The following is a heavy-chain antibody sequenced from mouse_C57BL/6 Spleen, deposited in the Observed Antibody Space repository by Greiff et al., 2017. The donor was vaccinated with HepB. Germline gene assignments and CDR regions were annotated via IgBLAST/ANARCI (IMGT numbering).Heavy chain of an antibody. CDR3: ARRGSYYGSSYYFDY. V-gene: IGHV5-9*01. D-gene: IGHD1-1*01. CDR2: ISGGGGNT. J-gene: IGHJ2*01. Sequence: EVQLVESGGGLVKPGGSLKLSCAASGFTFSSYTMSWVRQTPEKRLEWVATISGGGGNTYYPDSVKGRFTISRDNAKNTLYLQMSSLRSEDTALYYCARRGSYYGSSYYFDYWGQGTTLTVSS. CDR1: GFTFSSYT.